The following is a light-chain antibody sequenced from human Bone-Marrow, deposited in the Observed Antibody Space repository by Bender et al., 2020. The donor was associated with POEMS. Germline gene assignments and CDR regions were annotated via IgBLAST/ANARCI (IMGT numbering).Light chain of an antibody. J-gene: IGLJ3*02. CDR1: VLSWQY. V-gene: IGLV3-25*02. CDR3: SSYADDNNFGVV. CDR2: KND. Sequence: SYELTQPPSVSVSPGQTARITCSGNVLSWQYVYWYQKKPGLAPVMVIFKNDERPSGVPARFSGSKSGNTASLTVSGLQAEDEADYYCSSYADDNNFGVVFGGGTKLTVL.